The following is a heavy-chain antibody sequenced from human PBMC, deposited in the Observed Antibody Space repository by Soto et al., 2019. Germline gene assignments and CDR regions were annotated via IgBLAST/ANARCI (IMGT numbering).Heavy chain of an antibody. Sequence: SETLSLTCAVSGGSISSGGYSWSWIRQPPGKGLEWIGYIYHSGSTYYNPSLKSRVTISVDRSKNQFSLKLSSVTAADTAVYYCARGFSSGPALDAFDIWGQGTMVT. CDR3: ARGFSSGPALDAFDI. J-gene: IGHJ3*02. D-gene: IGHD6-25*01. CDR1: GGSISSGGYS. CDR2: IYHSGST. V-gene: IGHV4-30-2*01.